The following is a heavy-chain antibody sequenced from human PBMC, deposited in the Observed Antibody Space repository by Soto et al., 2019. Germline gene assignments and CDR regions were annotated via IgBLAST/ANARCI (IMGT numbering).Heavy chain of an antibody. V-gene: IGHV1-18*01. D-gene: IGHD3-10*01. J-gene: IGHJ5*02. CDR2: ISAYKGNT. Sequence: QVQLVQSGAEVKKPGASVKVSCKASGYTFTSYGINWVRQAPGQGLEWMGWISAYKGNTNYAQKFLDRVTMTTDPSTNTAYMELRTLRSDDTAVYYGARGGSFLGFGKSPNWFAPWGQGTRVTFSS. CDR1: GYTFTSYG. CDR3: ARGGSFLGFGKSPNWFAP.